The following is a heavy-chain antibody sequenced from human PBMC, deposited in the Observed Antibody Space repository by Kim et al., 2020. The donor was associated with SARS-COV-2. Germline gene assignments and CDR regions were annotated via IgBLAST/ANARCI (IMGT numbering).Heavy chain of an antibody. V-gene: IGHV4-59*01. CDR3: ARMYSSSSYYYYGMDV. Sequence: LKSRVTISVDTSKNQFSLKLSSVTAADTAVYYCARMYSSSSYYYYGMDVWGQGTTVTVSS. D-gene: IGHD6-6*01. J-gene: IGHJ6*02.